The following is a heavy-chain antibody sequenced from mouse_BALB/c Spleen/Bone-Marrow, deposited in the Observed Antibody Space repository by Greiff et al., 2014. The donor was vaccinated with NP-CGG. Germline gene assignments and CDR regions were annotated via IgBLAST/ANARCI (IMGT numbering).Heavy chain of an antibody. J-gene: IGHJ4*01. CDR2: ISSGGSCT. CDR1: GFTFSRYG. Sequence: EVKLEESGGDLVKPGGSLKLSCAAPGFTFSRYGMSWVRQTPDKRLEWVGNISSGGSCTYYPDSVKGRFTISRDNAKNTLYLHMSSLKSEDTAMYYYARQYDNLGVMDYWGQGTSVTVSS. CDR3: ARQYDNLGVMDY. D-gene: IGHD2-3*01. V-gene: IGHV5-6*02.